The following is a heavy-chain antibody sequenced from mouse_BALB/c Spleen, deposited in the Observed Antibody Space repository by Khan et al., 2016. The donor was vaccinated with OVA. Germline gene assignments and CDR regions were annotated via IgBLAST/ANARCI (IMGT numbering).Heavy chain of an antibody. J-gene: IGHJ3*01. CDR3: AREGDDGGLAY. Sequence: EVELVESGGGLVQPGGSLKLSCATSGFTFSDYYMYWVRQTPEKRLEWVAYIRNRGSTTYYPDTVRGRFTISRDNAKNTLYLQMSRLKSEDTAMYYCAREGDDGGLAYWGQGTLVTVSA. CDR1: GFTFSDYY. CDR2: IRNRGSTT. V-gene: IGHV5-12*02. D-gene: IGHD2-3*01.